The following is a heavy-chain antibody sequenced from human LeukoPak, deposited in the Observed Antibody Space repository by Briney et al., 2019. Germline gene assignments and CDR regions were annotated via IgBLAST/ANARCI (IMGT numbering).Heavy chain of an antibody. Sequence: GASAKVSCKASGYTFTGYYIHWVRQAPGQGLEWMGWINPNSGGTNYAQNFQGRVTMTRDTSISTAYMELSRLRSDDTAVYYCARDYGGILVAETFDYWGQGTLVTVSS. V-gene: IGHV1-2*02. J-gene: IGHJ4*02. CDR3: ARDYGGILVAETFDY. D-gene: IGHD5-12*01. CDR2: INPNSGGT. CDR1: GYTFTGYY.